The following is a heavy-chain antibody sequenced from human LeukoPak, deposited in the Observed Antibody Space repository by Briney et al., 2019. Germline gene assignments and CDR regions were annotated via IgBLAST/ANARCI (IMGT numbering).Heavy chain of an antibody. CDR3: AREARWLQRSVDY. J-gene: IGHJ4*02. CDR2: INGGGDSA. D-gene: IGHD5-24*01. CDR1: GFTFSSYT. V-gene: IGHV3-23*01. Sequence: PGGSLRLSCIASGFTFSSYTMSWVRRAPGKGLEWVSSINGGGDSATYADSVKGRFTISRDNAKNSLYLQMNSLRAEDTAVYYCAREARWLQRSVDYWGQGTLVTVSS.